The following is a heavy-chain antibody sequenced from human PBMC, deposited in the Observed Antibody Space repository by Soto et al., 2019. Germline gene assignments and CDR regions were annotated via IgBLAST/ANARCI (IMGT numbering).Heavy chain of an antibody. CDR2: ISGSGGST. Sequence: EVQLLESGGGLVQPGGSLRLSCAASGFTFSSYAMSWVRQAPGKGLEWVSAISGSGGSTYYADSVKGRFTISRDNSKNTLYLQMNRLRAEDTAVYYCAIQVGWFGDRGAFEIWGQGTMVTVSS. J-gene: IGHJ3*02. D-gene: IGHD3-10*01. CDR1: GFTFSSYA. V-gene: IGHV3-23*01. CDR3: AIQVGWFGDRGAFEI.